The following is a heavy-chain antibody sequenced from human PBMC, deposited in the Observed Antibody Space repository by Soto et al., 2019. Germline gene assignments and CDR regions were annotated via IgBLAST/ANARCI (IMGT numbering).Heavy chain of an antibody. CDR1: GLTFSTHG. CDR3: ARETGWIDY. CDR2: ISGDSRTI. J-gene: IGHJ4*02. D-gene: IGHD6-19*01. Sequence: GGSLRLSCAASGLTFSTHGINWVRQAPGKGLEWVSYISGDSRTIRYADSVRGRFTISRDNAKNLLYLYMNSLRDDDTAVYYCARETGWIDYWGQGTLVTVSS. V-gene: IGHV3-48*02.